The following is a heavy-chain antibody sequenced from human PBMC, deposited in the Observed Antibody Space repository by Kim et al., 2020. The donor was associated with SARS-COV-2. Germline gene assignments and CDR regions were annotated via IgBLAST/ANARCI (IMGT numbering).Heavy chain of an antibody. Sequence: GGSLRLSCAASGFTFSSYGMNWVRQAPGRGLEWVSYISSSGTTIYYAGSARGRFTISRGNANNSLYLQMNNLRVQDTAVYVCARWNGVSSPFLGPFDDWGQGSLVTVSS. J-gene: IGHJ4*02. CDR1: GFTFSSYG. CDR3: ARWNGVSSPFLGPFDD. CDR2: ISSSGTTI. D-gene: IGHD1-1*01. V-gene: IGHV3-48*01.